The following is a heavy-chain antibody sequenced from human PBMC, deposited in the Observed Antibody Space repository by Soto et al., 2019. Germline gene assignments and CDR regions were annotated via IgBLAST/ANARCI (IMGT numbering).Heavy chain of an antibody. V-gene: IGHV2-5*01. CDR2: IYWNDDT. CDR1: GFSLTTAGAG. CDR3: AHRGYGNYPRDNWFDP. D-gene: IGHD4-17*01. J-gene: IGHJ5*02. Sequence: QITLKESDPTLVKPTQTLTLTCTFSGFSLTTAGAGVGWIRQPPGKALEWLALIYWNDDTRYSPSLKSRLTIPKDTSKNQVVLRMTNMDPVDTATYYCAHRGYGNYPRDNWFDPWGQGILVIVSS.